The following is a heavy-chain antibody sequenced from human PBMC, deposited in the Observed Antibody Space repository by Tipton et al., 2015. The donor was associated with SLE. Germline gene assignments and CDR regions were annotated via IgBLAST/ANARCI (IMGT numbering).Heavy chain of an antibody. V-gene: IGHV3-21*01. Sequence: SLRLSCAASGFTFSSYSMNWVRQAPGKGLEWVSSISSSSSYIYYADSVKGRFTISRDNAKNSLYLQMNSLRAEDTAVYYCARRAVAGRWCFDYWGQGTLVTVAS. J-gene: IGHJ4*02. CDR2: ISSSSSYI. D-gene: IGHD6-19*01. CDR3: ARRAVAGRWCFDY. CDR1: GFTFSSYS.